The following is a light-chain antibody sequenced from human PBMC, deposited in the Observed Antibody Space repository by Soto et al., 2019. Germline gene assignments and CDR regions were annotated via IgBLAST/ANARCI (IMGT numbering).Light chain of an antibody. V-gene: IGKV2-28*01. Sequence: DIVLTQSPPSLPVAPGEPASISCRSSQSLLHSNGIDYLDWYLQKPGQSPHLLIFLGSNRASGVPDRFSGSGSGTNFILKISRVEAEDVGVYYCMQALQSPITFGQGTRLEIK. CDR2: LGS. CDR3: MQALQSPIT. J-gene: IGKJ5*01. CDR1: QSLLHSNGIDY.